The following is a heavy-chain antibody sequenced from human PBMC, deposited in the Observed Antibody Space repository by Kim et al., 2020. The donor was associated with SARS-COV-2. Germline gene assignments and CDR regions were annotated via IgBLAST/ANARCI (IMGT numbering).Heavy chain of an antibody. CDR2: ISSNGGST. Sequence: GGSLRLSCAASGFTFSSYAMHWVRQAPGKGLEYVSAISSNGGSTYYANSVKGRFTISRDNSKNTLYLQMGSLRAEDMAVYYCARDQGVVVTVIGAYWGQGTLVTVSS. J-gene: IGHJ4*02. V-gene: IGHV3-64*01. CDR3: ARDQGVVVTVIGAY. CDR1: GFTFSSYA. D-gene: IGHD2-21*02.